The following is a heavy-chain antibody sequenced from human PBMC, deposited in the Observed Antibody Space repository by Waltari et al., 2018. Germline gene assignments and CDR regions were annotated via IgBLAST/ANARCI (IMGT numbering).Heavy chain of an antibody. D-gene: IGHD1-26*01. V-gene: IGHV3-7*04. CDR2: IKDDGSEK. CDR1: GFTFSSYW. CDR3: AREGGNYGY. Sequence: EVQLVESGGGLVQPGGSLRLSCAASGFTFSSYWMTWVRQAPGKGLEWVANIKDDGSEKYYVESVKGRFTISRDNAKNSLFLQMNSLRAEDTAVYYCAREGGNYGYWGQGTLVTVSS. J-gene: IGHJ4*02.